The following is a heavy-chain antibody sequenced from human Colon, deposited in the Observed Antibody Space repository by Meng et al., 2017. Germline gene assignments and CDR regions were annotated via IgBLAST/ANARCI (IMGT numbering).Heavy chain of an antibody. CDR2: TYYRSEWQN. CDR3: TTWYGEY. V-gene: IGHV6-1*01. CDR1: GDSVSSNRAL. Sequence: HVQFQQPGPGLVKPSQTLSLTCASSGDSVSSNRALWHWVRQSPSRGLEWLGQTYYRSEWQNHYGVSVKSRITITADTSRNQFSLNLNSVTPEDTAVYYCTTWYGEYWGQGTLVTVSS. D-gene: IGHD3-10*01. J-gene: IGHJ4*02.